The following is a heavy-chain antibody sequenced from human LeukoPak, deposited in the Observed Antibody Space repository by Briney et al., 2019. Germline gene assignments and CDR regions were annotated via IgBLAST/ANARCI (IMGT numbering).Heavy chain of an antibody. D-gene: IGHD2-2*01. CDR2: INPNSGGT. V-gene: IGHV1-2*02. CDR1: VYTFTGYY. Sequence: VASVKVSCKASVYTFTGYYMHWVRQAPGQGLEWMGWINPNSGGTNYAQKFQGRVTMTRDTSISTAYMELSRLRCDDTAVYYYAREREGCISTICFNCFDPWGQGTLVTVSS. J-gene: IGHJ5*02. CDR3: AREREGCISTICFNCFDP.